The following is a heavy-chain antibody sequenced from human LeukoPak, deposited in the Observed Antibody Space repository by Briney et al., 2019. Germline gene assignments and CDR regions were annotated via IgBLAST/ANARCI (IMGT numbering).Heavy chain of an antibody. Sequence: SETLSLTCTVSGASFSSGGYYWSWIRQHPGKGLEWIGHIYSSGDTYYSPSLKSRVTISVDTSKNQFSLKLSSVTAADTAVYYCARDYSDYYDSSGHLGGWFDPWGQGTLVTVSS. CDR2: IYSSGDT. D-gene: IGHD3-22*01. J-gene: IGHJ5*02. CDR1: GASFSSGGYY. V-gene: IGHV4-31*03. CDR3: ARDYSDYYDSSGHLGGWFDP.